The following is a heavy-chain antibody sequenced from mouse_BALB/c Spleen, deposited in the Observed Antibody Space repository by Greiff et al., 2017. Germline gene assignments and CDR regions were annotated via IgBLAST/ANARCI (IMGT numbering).Heavy chain of an antibody. Sequence: VQLVESGAELAKPGASVKMSCKASGYTFTSYWMHWVKQRPGQGLEWIGYINPSTGYTEYNQKFKDKATLTADKSSSTAYMQLSSLTSEDSAVYYCARGGSFAYWGQGTLVTVSA. J-gene: IGHJ3*01. CDR3: ARGGSFAY. V-gene: IGHV1-7*01. CDR1: GYTFTSYW. CDR2: INPSTGYT.